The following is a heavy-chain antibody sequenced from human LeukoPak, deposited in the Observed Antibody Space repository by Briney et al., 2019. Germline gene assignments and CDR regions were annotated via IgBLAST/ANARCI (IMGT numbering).Heavy chain of an antibody. CDR1: GGSISSSSYY. CDR2: IYYSGST. Sequence: TSETLSLTCTVSGGSISSSSYYWGWIRQPPGKGLEWIGSIYYSGSTYYNPSLKSRVTISVDTSKNQFSLKLSSVTAADTAVYYCANLGRVAAAGTYYYYYYYMDVRGKGTTVTVSS. J-gene: IGHJ6*03. V-gene: IGHV4-39*01. D-gene: IGHD6-13*01. CDR3: ANLGRVAAAGTYYYYYYYMDV.